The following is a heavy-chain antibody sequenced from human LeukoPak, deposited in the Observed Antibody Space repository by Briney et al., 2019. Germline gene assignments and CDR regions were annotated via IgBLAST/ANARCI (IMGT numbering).Heavy chain of an antibody. CDR1: GYTFTSYG. V-gene: IGHV1-18*01. Sequence: ASVKVSCKASGYTFTSYGISWVRQAPGQGLEWMGWISAYNGNTNYAQKLQGRVTMTTDTSTSTAYMELRSLRSDGTAVYYCARDFDCSSTSCYNGNYFDYWGQGTLDTVSS. CDR2: ISAYNGNT. J-gene: IGHJ4*02. CDR3: ARDFDCSSTSCYNGNYFDY. D-gene: IGHD2-2*02.